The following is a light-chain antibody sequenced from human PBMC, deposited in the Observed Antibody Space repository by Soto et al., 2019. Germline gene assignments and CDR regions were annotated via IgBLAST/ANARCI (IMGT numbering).Light chain of an antibody. V-gene: IGLV2-23*03. CDR2: EGS. Sequence: QSVLTQPASVSGSPGQSITISCTGTSSDVGSYNLVSWYQQHPGKAPKLMIYEGSKRPSGVSNRFSGYKSGNTASLTISGLQDEDEADYYCCSYAGSSTFGVVFGGGTKLTVL. J-gene: IGLJ2*01. CDR1: SSDVGSYNL. CDR3: CSYAGSSTFGVV.